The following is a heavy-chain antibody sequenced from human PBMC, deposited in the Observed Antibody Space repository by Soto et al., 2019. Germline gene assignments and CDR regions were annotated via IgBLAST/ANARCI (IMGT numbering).Heavy chain of an antibody. CDR2: INHSGST. CDR3: ARGRNIIYYYYGMDV. Sequence: PSETLSLTCAVYGGSFSGYYWSWIRQPPGKGLEWIGEINHSGSTNYNPSLKSRVTISVDTSKNQFSLKLSSVTAADTAVYYCARGRNIIYYYYGMDVWGKVTTGTVSS. CDR1: GGSFSGYY. V-gene: IGHV4-34*01. D-gene: IGHD3-10*01. J-gene: IGHJ6*04.